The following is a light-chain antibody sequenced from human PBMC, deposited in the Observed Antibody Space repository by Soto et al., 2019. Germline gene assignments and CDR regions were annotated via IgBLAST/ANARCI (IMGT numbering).Light chain of an antibody. CDR1: SSDIGAYDY. J-gene: IGLJ1*01. V-gene: IGLV2-14*01. Sequence: SLLTQPASLSGSPGQSITISCTGTSSDIGAYDYASWFQQHPGKAPKLMISEVSNRPSGVSNRFSGSKSGNTASLTIAGLQAEDEADYYCSSYTSSSPYAFGTGNKVTVL. CDR2: EVS. CDR3: SSYTSSSPYA.